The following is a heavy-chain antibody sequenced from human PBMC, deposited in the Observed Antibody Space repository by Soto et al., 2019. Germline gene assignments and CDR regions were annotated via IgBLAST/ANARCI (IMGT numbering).Heavy chain of an antibody. J-gene: IGHJ6*02. Sequence: QVQLVESGGGVVQPGRSLRLSCAASGFTFSSYAMHWVRQAPGKGLEWVAGISYDGSNKYYADSVKGRFTISRDNYKNTLYLQMNSLRAEDTAVYYCARDISIAAAGMVRYGMDVWGQGTTVTVSS. CDR3: ARDISIAAAGMVRYGMDV. CDR2: ISYDGSNK. V-gene: IGHV3-30-3*01. CDR1: GFTFSSYA. D-gene: IGHD6-13*01.